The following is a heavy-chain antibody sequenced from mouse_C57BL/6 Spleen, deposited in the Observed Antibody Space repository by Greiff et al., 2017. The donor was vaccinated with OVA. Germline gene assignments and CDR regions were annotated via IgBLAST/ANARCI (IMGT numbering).Heavy chain of an antibody. D-gene: IGHD1-1*01. CDR3: ASLIYYYGSSYLDYAMDY. CDR1: GFTFTDYY. CDR2: IRNKANGYTT. J-gene: IGHJ4*01. Sequence: EVHLVESGGGLVQPGGSLSLSCAASGFTFTDYYMSWVRQPPGQALEWLGFIRNKANGYTTEYSASVKGRFTISRDNYQSILYLQMYAPRAEESATYYCASLIYYYGSSYLDYAMDYWGQGTSVTVSS. V-gene: IGHV7-3*01.